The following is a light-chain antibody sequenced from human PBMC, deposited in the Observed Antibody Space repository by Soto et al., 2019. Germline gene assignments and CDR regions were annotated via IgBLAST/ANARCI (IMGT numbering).Light chain of an antibody. CDR2: ADN. Sequence: QSVLTQTPSVSGAPGQKITMSCTGSSSNIGAAYDVHWYQQIPGAAPRLLIYADNNRPSGVPDRFSASKSGTSASLAITGLQGEDEANYYCQSYDTSLSGVIFGAGTKLTVL. J-gene: IGLJ2*01. V-gene: IGLV1-40*01. CDR3: QSYDTSLSGVI. CDR1: SSNIGAAYD.